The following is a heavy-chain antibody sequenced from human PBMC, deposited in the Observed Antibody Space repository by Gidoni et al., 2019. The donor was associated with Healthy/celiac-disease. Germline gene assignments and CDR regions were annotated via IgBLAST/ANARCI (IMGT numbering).Heavy chain of an antibody. J-gene: IGHJ4*02. CDR1: GGTFSSYG. Sequence: QVQLVESGGGVGQPGRARGRSCAASGGTFSSYGMPGVRQAPGKGLAWVSVIWYDGSTKSYAASVQGRFTISRDNSKNTLYLQMNSLRAEDTAVYYCARGAYYYGSGRYYNGDYWGQGTLVTVSS. V-gene: IGHV3-33*01. CDR3: ARGAYYYGSGRYYNGDY. D-gene: IGHD3-10*01. CDR2: IWYDGSTK.